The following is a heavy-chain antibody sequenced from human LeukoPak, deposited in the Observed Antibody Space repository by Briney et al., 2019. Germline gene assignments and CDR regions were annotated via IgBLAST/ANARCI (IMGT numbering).Heavy chain of an antibody. CDR1: GFTFSSYW. CDR2: IKQDGSEK. V-gene: IGHV3-7*01. CDR3: ARGTIAARSYYYYMDV. Sequence: PGGSLRLSCAASGFTFSSYWMSWVRQAPGKGLEWVANIKQDGSEKYYVDSVKGRFTISRDNAKNSLYLQMNSLRAEDTAVYYCARGTIAARSYYYYMDVWGKGTTVTVSS. J-gene: IGHJ6*03. D-gene: IGHD6-6*01.